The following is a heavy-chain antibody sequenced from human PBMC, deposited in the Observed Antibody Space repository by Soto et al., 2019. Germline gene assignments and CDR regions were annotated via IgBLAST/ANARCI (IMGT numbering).Heavy chain of an antibody. Sequence: QLQLQESGPGLVKPSETLSLTCTFSGGSISSSSYYWGWIRQPPGKGLEWIGSIYYSGSTYYNPSLKSRVTISVDTSKNQFSLKLSSVTAADTAVYYCARHQSHSSSYVDPWGQGTLVTVSS. D-gene: IGHD6-13*01. CDR1: GGSISSSSYY. J-gene: IGHJ5*02. CDR2: IYYSGST. CDR3: ARHQSHSSSYVDP. V-gene: IGHV4-39*01.